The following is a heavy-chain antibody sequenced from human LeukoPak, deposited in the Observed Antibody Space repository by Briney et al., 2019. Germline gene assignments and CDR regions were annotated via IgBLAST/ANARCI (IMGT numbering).Heavy chain of an antibody. J-gene: IGHJ6*03. CDR3: ARDWWGNGCSGGGCYSDYYYYYMDV. V-gene: IGHV1-69*05. Sequence: SVKVSCKASGGTFSSYAISWVRQAPGQGLEWMGRIIPIFGTANYAQKFQGRVTITTDESTSTAYMELSSLRSEDTAVYYCARDWWGNGCSGGGCYSDYYYYYMDVWGKGTTVTVSS. D-gene: IGHD2-15*01. CDR1: GGTFSSYA. CDR2: IIPIFGTA.